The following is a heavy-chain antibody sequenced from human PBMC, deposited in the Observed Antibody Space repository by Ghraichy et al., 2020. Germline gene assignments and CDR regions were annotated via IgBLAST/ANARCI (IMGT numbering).Heavy chain of an antibody. CDR3: ARSGMTGTWSLYYYYYMDV. D-gene: IGHD1-7*01. V-gene: IGHV1-18*01. J-gene: IGHJ6*03. Sequence: ASVKVSCKASGYTFIKYGITWVRQAPGQGLEWMGWISAENGDANYAQKFQGRVTMTTDTSTSTVYLDLRSLTSDDTAVYYCARSGMTGTWSLYYYYYMDVWGEGSTVTVSS. CDR1: GYTFIKYG. CDR2: ISAENGDA.